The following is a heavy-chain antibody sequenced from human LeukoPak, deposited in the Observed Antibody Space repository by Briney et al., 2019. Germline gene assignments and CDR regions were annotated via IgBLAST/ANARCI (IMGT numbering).Heavy chain of an antibody. V-gene: IGHV3-66*01. J-gene: IGHJ4*02. CDR1: GFTVSSNY. CDR3: ARARWIRFRPGGVNFDY. D-gene: IGHD5-12*01. CDR2: IYSGGST. Sequence: GGSLRLSCAASGFTVSSNYMSWVRQAPGKGLEWVSVIYSGGSTYYADSVKGRFTISRDNSKNTLYLQMNSLRAEDTAVYYCARARWIRFRPGGVNFDYWGQGTLVTVSS.